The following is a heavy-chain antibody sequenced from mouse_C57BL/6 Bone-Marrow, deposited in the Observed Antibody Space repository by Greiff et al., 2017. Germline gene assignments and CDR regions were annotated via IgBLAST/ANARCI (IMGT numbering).Heavy chain of an antibody. V-gene: IGHV1-81*01. CDR2: IYPRSGNT. CDR3: ARGGDYYGSPWFAY. D-gene: IGHD1-1*01. J-gene: IGHJ3*01. CDR1: GYTFTSYG. Sequence: QVQLQQSGAELARPGASVKLSCKASGYTFTSYGISWVKQRTGQGLEWIGEIYPRSGNTYYNEKFKGKATLTAGKSSSTEYMELRSLTSEDSAVYFCARGGDYYGSPWFAYWGQGTLVTVSA.